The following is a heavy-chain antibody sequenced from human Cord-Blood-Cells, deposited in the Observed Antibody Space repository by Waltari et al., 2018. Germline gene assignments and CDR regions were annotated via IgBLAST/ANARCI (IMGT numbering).Heavy chain of an antibody. CDR3: ASPRDPQSDAFDI. Sequence: EVQLVQSGAEVKKPGESLKISCKGSGYSFTSYWTGWVGQMPGKGLEWMGIIYPGDSDTRYSPSFQGQVTISADKSISTAYLQWSSLKASDTAMYYCASPRDPQSDAFDIWGQGTMVTVSS. J-gene: IGHJ3*02. CDR2: IYPGDSDT. V-gene: IGHV5-51*01. CDR1: GYSFTSYW.